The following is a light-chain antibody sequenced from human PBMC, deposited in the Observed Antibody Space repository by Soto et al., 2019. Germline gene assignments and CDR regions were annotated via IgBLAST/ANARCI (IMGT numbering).Light chain of an antibody. Sequence: IQMTQSPSRNSPSXGRAVTLPXXASQNIRSHLNWYQQKPGKAPNLLIYAASSLQSGVPSRFSGSGSGTDFTLTISSLQPEDFATYYCQQANSCPLTFGGGTKVDIK. CDR2: AAS. J-gene: IGKJ4*01. CDR1: QNIRSH. V-gene: IGKV1-12*01. CDR3: QQANSCPLT.